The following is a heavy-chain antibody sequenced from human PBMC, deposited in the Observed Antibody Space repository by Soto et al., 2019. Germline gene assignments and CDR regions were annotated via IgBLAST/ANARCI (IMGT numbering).Heavy chain of an antibody. CDR1: GFIFSNYN. Sequence: EVRLVESGGGLVKPGGSLQLSCSASGFIFSNYNMDWVRQVPGKGLQWVASLSETSSYIYYAESVRGRFTTFRDNAKNSLYLRMNSLRADDTGVYYCVRVPVEQGTSIYRFRWFDLWGQGTLVTVSS. V-gene: IGHV3-21*01. D-gene: IGHD7-27*01. J-gene: IGHJ5*02. CDR2: LSETSSYI. CDR3: VRVPVEQGTSIYRFRWFDL.